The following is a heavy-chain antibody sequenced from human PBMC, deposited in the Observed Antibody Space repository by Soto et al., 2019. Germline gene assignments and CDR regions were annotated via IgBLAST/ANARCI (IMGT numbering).Heavy chain of an antibody. CDR3: ARIKWGLNYYNGMDV. V-gene: IGHV1-2*02. J-gene: IGHJ6*02. D-gene: IGHD1-26*01. CDR2: INPKTAAT. Sequence: SVKVSCKPSGYSFSDYFIQWVRQAPGQGLEWVAWINPKTAATNYAKKFQGRVSLTWDTSSTTAYMELTRLRPDDTAVYYCARIKWGLNYYNGMDVWGQGTTVTVSS. CDR1: GYSFSDYF.